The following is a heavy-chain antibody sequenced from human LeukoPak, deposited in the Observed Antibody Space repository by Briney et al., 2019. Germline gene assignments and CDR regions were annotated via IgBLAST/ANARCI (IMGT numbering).Heavy chain of an antibody. CDR3: ARSGDDYVWGSPTWFDP. Sequence: SETLSLTCAVSGGSISSYDWSWSRQPPGKGLEWIGYIYYSGSTNYNPSLKSRVTISVDTSKNQFSLKLSSVTAADTAVYYCARSGDDYVWGSPTWFDPWGQGTLVTVSS. CDR2: IYYSGST. D-gene: IGHD3-16*01. CDR1: GGSISSYD. J-gene: IGHJ5*02. V-gene: IGHV4-59*01.